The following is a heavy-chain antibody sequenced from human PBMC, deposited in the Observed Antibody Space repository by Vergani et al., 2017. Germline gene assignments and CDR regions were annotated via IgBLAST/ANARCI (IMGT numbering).Heavy chain of an antibody. V-gene: IGHV3-30-3*01. Sequence: QVQLVESGGGVVQPGRSLRLSCAASGFTFSSYAMHWVRQAPGKGLEWVAVISYDGSNKYYADSVKGRFTISRDNSKNTLYLQMNSLRADDTAVYYCARDPDVWGKGTTVTVSS. CDR3: ARDPDV. CDR2: ISYDGSNK. CDR1: GFTFSSYA. J-gene: IGHJ6*04.